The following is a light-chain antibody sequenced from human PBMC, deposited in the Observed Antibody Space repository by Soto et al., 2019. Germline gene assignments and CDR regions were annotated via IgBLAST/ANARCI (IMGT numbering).Light chain of an antibody. Sequence: DSVWTQSPGTLSLSPGEGGTLSCRASQSIRSNLAWYQQKPGQAPRLLIYGASSRATGIPDRFSGSGSGTDFTLTISRLEPEDFAVYYCQQYGSSPWTFAQGTKVAIK. J-gene: IGKJ1*01. CDR1: QSIRSN. V-gene: IGKV3-20*01. CDR3: QQYGSSPWT. CDR2: GAS.